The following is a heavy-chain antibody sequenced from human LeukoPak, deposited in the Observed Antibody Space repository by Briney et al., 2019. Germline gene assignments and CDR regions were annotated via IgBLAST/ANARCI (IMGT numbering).Heavy chain of an antibody. CDR3: ARAGGSGSYYKAWFDP. Sequence: ASVKVSCKASGGTFSSYAISWVRQAPGQGFEWMGGIIPIFGTANYAQKFQGRVTITADESTSTAYMELSSLRSEDTAVYYCARAGGSGSYYKAWFDPWGQGTLATVSS. J-gene: IGHJ5*02. D-gene: IGHD3-10*01. CDR2: IIPIFGTA. CDR1: GGTFSSYA. V-gene: IGHV1-69*13.